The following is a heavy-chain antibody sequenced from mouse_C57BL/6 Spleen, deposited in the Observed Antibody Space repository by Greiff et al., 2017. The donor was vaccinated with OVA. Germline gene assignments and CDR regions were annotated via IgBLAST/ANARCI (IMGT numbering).Heavy chain of an antibody. CDR3: ARCYYDYDPYYFDY. D-gene: IGHD2-4*01. Sequence: VKLQESGPELVKPGASVKISCKASGYAFSSSWMNWVKQRPGKGLEWIGRIYPGDGDTNYNGKFKGKATLTADKSSSTAYMQLSSLTSEDSAVYFCARCYYDYDPYYFDYWGQGTTLTVSS. V-gene: IGHV1-82*01. J-gene: IGHJ2*01. CDR2: IYPGDGDT. CDR1: GYAFSSSW.